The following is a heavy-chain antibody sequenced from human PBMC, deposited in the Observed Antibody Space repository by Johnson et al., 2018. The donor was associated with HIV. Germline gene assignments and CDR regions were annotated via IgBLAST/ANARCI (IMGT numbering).Heavy chain of an antibody. J-gene: IGHJ3*02. D-gene: IGHD4-17*01. CDR1: GFTFSIYD. V-gene: IGHV3-13*01. CDR2: IGTAGDT. Sequence: EQLVESGGDWVQPGGSLRLSCAASGFTFSIYDMHWVRQPTGKGLEWVSAIGTAGDTYYAASVRGRFTISRENAKNSLDLQMNSLRAGDTAVYYCARSGRGTLTTVPDAFDIWGQGTMVTVSS. CDR3: ARSGRGTLTTVPDAFDI.